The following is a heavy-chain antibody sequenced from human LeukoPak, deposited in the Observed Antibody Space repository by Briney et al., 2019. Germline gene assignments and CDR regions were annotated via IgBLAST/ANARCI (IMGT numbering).Heavy chain of an antibody. D-gene: IGHD3-22*01. CDR2: INPNSGGT. CDR3: ALYYYDSSGYGY. CDR1: GYTXTGYY. Sequence: ASVKVSCKASGYTXTGYYMHXXRXXXGXGXXWMGWINPNSGGTNYAQKFQGRVTITADESTSTAYMELSSLRSEDTAVYYCALYYYDSSGYGYWGQGTLVTVSS. V-gene: IGHV1-2*02. J-gene: IGHJ4*02.